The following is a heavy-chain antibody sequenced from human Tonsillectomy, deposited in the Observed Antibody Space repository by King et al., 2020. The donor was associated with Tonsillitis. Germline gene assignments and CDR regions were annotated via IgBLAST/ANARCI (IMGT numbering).Heavy chain of an antibody. D-gene: IGHD2-2*01. V-gene: IGHV3-15*01. CDR1: GFTFSNSW. Sequence: VQLVESGGGLVKPGGSLRLSCAASGFTFSNSWMSWVRQAPGKGLEWVGLIKSKTDGGTTDYAATVKGRFTISRDDSKNTLYLQMNSLKTADTSLYYCSTGLAAAASYYYYCLDVWGHGTPVTVSS. CDR3: STGLAAAASYYYYCLDV. CDR2: IKSKTDGGTT. J-gene: IGHJ6*02.